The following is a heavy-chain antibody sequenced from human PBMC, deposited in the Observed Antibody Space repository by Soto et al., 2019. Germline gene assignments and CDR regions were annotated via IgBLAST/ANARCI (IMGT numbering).Heavy chain of an antibody. CDR3: AKDGSSGWYVSYFDY. J-gene: IGHJ4*02. Sequence: GGSLRLSCAASGFTFSSYGMHWVRQAPGKGLEWVAVISYDGSNKYYADSVKGRFTISRDNSKNTLYLQMKSLRAEDTAVYYCAKDGSSGWYVSYFDYWGQGTLVTVSS. CDR1: GFTFSSYG. D-gene: IGHD6-19*01. V-gene: IGHV3-30*18. CDR2: ISYDGSNK.